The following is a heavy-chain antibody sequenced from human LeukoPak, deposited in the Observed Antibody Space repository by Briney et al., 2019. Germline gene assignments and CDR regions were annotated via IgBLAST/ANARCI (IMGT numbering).Heavy chain of an antibody. CDR3: ARADYSNYGDAFDI. J-gene: IGHJ3*02. CDR1: GGSISSGSYY. V-gene: IGHV4-61*01. CDR2: IYYSGST. Sequence: SETLSLTCTVSGGSISSGSYYWSWIRQPPGKGLEWIGYIYYSGSTNYNPSLTSRVTISVDTSKNQFSLKLSSVTAADTAVYYCARADYSNYGDAFDIWGQGTMVTVSS. D-gene: IGHD4-11*01.